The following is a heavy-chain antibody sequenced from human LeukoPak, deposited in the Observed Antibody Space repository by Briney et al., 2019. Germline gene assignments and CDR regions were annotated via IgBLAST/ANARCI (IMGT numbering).Heavy chain of an antibody. Sequence: GGSLRLSCAASGFTFSRCAMSWVRQAPGKGLEWVSTISGSGGSTYYADSVKGRFTISRDNSKNTLYLQLNSLRAEDTAIYYCASRRLPDYWGQGTLVTVSS. CDR3: ASRRLPDY. J-gene: IGHJ4*02. CDR2: ISGSGGST. CDR1: GFTFSRCA. V-gene: IGHV3-23*01. D-gene: IGHD5-12*01.